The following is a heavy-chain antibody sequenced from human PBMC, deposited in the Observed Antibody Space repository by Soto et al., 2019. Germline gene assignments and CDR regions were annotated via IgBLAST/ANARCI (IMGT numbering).Heavy chain of an antibody. CDR3: ANQKAGAYFYYMDV. D-gene: IGHD2-21*01. J-gene: IGHJ6*03. CDR1: GFTFSSYG. CDR2: ISYDGSNK. Sequence: GGSLRLSCAASGFTFSSYGMHWVRQAPGKGLEWVAVISYDGSNKYYADSVKGRFTISRDNSKNTLYLQMNSLRAEDTAVYYCANQKAGAYFYYMDVWGKGTTVTVSS. V-gene: IGHV3-30*18.